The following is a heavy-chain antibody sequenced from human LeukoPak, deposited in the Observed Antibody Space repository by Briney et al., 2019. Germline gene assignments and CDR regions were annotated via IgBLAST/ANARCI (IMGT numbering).Heavy chain of an antibody. Sequence: PSQTLSLTCAVSDGSISSGGYSWSWIRQPPGKGLEWIGYIYHSGSTYYNPSLKSRVTLSVDRSKNQFSLKLSSVTAADTAVYYCARLYCSGGSCYWFDPWGQGTLVTVSS. CDR3: ARLYCSGGSCYWFDP. CDR1: DGSISSGGYS. D-gene: IGHD2-15*01. V-gene: IGHV4-30-2*01. CDR2: IYHSGST. J-gene: IGHJ5*02.